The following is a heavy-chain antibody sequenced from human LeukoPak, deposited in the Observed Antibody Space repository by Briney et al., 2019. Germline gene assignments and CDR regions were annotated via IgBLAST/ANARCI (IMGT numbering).Heavy chain of an antibody. V-gene: IGHV4-59*01. D-gene: IGHD6-13*01. Sequence: SETLSLTCSVSGGPINDYYWSWIRQSPGKGLEFIGYIFYSGSTKYDPSLTSRVTISVDTSKNQFSLRLSSVTAADTAVYYCARGYSSSWHEYWGQGTLVTVSS. CDR2: IFYSGST. CDR1: GGPINDYY. CDR3: ARGYSSSWHEY. J-gene: IGHJ4*02.